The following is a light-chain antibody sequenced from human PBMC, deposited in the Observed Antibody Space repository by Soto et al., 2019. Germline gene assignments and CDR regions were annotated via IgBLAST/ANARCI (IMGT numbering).Light chain of an antibody. CDR3: QQYSTLPHT. CDR2: GVS. CDR1: QSVTNSF. V-gene: IGKV3-20*01. J-gene: IGKJ2*01. Sequence: ENVLTQSPGTLSLSPGERATLSCRASQSVTNSFFAWYQQKPGQAPRLLIYGVSSRATDIPDRFSGSGSGTDFTLTINRLEPEDFVVYYCQQYSTLPHTFGQGTKLEVK.